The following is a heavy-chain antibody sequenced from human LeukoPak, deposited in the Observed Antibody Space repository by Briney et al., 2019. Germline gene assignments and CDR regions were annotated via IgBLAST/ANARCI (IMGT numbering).Heavy chain of an antibody. CDR1: GGSVISGSYY. V-gene: IGHV4-61*01. CDR2: IYYSGST. Sequence: SETLSLTCTVSGGSVISGSYYWSWIRQPPGKGLEWIGYIYYSGSTNYNPSLKSRVTISVGTSKNRFSLKLSSVTAADTAVYYCARENSQGGWPTWIQLWSPNDAFDIWGQGTMVTVSS. J-gene: IGHJ3*02. CDR3: ARENSQGGWPTWIQLWSPNDAFDI. D-gene: IGHD5-18*01.